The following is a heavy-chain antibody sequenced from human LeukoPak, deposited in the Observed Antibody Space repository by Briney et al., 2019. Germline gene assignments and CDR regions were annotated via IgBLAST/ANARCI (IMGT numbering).Heavy chain of an antibody. V-gene: IGHV1-18*01. CDR3: ARHYRGIAVAGPYFDY. Sequence: GASVKVSCKASGYTFTSYGISWVRQAPGQGLEWMGWISAYNGNTNYAQKLQGRVTMTTDTSTSTAYMELRSLRSEDTAVYYCARHYRGIAVAGPYFDYWAREPWSPSPQ. D-gene: IGHD6-19*01. J-gene: IGHJ4*02. CDR2: ISAYNGNT. CDR1: GYTFTSYG.